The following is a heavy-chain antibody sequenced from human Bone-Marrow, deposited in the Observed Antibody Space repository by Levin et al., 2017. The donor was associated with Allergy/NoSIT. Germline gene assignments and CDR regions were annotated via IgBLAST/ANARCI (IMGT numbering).Heavy chain of an antibody. Sequence: GGSLRLSCAASGFTFDDYAMHWVRQAPGKGLEWVSGISWNSGSIGYADSVKGRFTISRDNAKNSLYLQMNSLRAEDTALYYCAKASSSWYGGGFDYWGQGTLVTVSS. CDR2: ISWNSGSI. J-gene: IGHJ4*02. CDR1: GFTFDDYA. CDR3: AKASSSWYGGGFDY. D-gene: IGHD6-13*01. V-gene: IGHV3-9*01.